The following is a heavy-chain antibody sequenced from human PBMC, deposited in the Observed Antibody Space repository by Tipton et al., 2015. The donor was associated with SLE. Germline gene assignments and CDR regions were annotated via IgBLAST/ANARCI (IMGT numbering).Heavy chain of an antibody. CDR3: AKTVAGAAYLFDL. D-gene: IGHD6-19*01. Sequence: LRLSCNVSGFSIINGYYWGWIRQSPGRGLEWIGSFYHSGSIYYNPSLNSRVTISLDTSKNQFSLRLTSVTAADTAAYYCAKTVAGAAYLFDLWGQGTLVTVSS. CDR2: FYHSGSI. J-gene: IGHJ4*02. CDR1: GFSIINGYY. V-gene: IGHV4-38-2*02.